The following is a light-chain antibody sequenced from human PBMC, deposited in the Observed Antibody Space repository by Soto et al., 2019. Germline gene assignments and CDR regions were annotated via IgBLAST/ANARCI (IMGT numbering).Light chain of an antibody. Sequence: SALTQPRSVSGSPGQSVTISCTGTSSDVGGYNYVSWYQQHPGKAPKLMIYDVSVRPSGVPDRFSGSKSGNTASLTISGLQAEDEADYYCCSYAGSYTYVFATGTKLTVL. CDR3: CSYAGSYTYV. V-gene: IGLV2-11*01. J-gene: IGLJ1*01. CDR2: DVS. CDR1: SSDVGGYNY.